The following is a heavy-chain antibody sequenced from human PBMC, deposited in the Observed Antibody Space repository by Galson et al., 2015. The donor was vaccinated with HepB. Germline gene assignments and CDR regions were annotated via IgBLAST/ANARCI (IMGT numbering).Heavy chain of an antibody. D-gene: IGHD3-16*02. CDR1: GFTFGDYA. J-gene: IGHJ6*02. CDR2: IRSKAYGGTT. Sequence: SLRLSCAASGFTFGDYAMSWFRQAPGKGLEWVGFIRSKAYGGTTEYAASVKGRFTISRDDSKSIAYLQMNSLKTEDTAVYYCTRDTNSPYYDYVWGSYRSTWGGWEGIYYYYYGMDVWGQGTMVTVS. V-gene: IGHV3-49*03. CDR3: TRDTNSPYYDYVWGSYRSTWGGWEGIYYYYYGMDV.